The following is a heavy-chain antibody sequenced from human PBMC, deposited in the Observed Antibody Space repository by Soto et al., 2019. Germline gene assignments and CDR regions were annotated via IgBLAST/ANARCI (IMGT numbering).Heavy chain of an antibody. J-gene: IGHJ6*02. CDR1: GGSISSGGYY. V-gene: IGHV4-31*03. CDR2: IYYSGST. CDR3: ARDFDRDYYYGMDV. Sequence: QVQLQESGPGLVKPSQTLSLTCTVSGGSISSGGYYWSWIRQHPGKGLEWIGYIYYSGSTHYNPSLKSRVTISVDTSKSQFSLKLSSVTAADTAVYYCARDFDRDYYYGMDVWGQGTTVTVSS.